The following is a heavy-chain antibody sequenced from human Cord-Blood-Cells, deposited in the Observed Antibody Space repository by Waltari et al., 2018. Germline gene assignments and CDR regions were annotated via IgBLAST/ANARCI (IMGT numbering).Heavy chain of an antibody. J-gene: IGHJ6*02. CDR2: FDTEDGET. V-gene: IGHV1-24*01. Sequence: QVQLVQSGAEVKKPGASVKVSCKVSGYTLTELSMHWVRQAPGKGFEWMGGFDTEDGETIYEQKVQGRVTMNEDTSTDTAYMELSSLRSEDTAVYYCATNKRPGDLGYYGMDVWGQGTTVTVSS. D-gene: IGHD7-27*01. CDR3: ATNKRPGDLGYYGMDV. CDR1: GYTLTELS.